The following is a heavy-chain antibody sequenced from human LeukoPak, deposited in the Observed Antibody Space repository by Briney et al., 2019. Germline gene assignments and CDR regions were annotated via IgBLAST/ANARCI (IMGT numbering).Heavy chain of an antibody. Sequence: SVKVSCKASGGTFTSYAISWARQAPGPGLECMGGIIPIFGTANYAEKFQGGVTITTDESRSTAYMELSSLRSEDTAVYYCARVSRWLQMNFDYWGQGTLVTVSS. CDR3: ARVSRWLQMNFDY. CDR1: GGTFTSYA. V-gene: IGHV1-69*05. CDR2: IIPIFGTA. J-gene: IGHJ4*02. D-gene: IGHD5-24*01.